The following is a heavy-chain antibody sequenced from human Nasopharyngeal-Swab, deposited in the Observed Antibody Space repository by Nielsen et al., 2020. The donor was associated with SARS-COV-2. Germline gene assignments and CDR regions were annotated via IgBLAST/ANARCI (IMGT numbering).Heavy chain of an antibody. V-gene: IGHV3-23*01. CDR3: AKDRDSGDDSDDYYHYYGMDV. CDR2: ISGSDHTT. J-gene: IGHJ6*02. Sequence: LSLTCAASGFTFRSYAISWVRQAPGKGLEWVSVISGSDHTTYYADPVKGRFTISRDNSKNTVNLQMNSLRVEDTAIYYCAKDRDSGDDSDDYYHYYGMDVWGQGTTVTVCS. D-gene: IGHD5-12*01. CDR1: GFTFRSYA.